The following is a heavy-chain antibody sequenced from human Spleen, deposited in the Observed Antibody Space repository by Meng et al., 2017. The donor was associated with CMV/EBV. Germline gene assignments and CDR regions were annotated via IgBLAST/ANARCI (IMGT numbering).Heavy chain of an antibody. CDR1: GYTFTAHY. V-gene: IGHV1-2*02. D-gene: IGHD2/OR15-2a*01. Sequence: ASVKVSCKASGYTFTAHYFHWVRQAPGQGLEWMGWIHPHRGATNYAQQFQGRVTLTRDTSINTGYMELTRLTSDDTAVYYCAREQAIATDTFPSGYGLDVWGQGTTVTVSS. J-gene: IGHJ6*02. CDR2: IHPHRGAT. CDR3: AREQAIATDTFPSGYGLDV.